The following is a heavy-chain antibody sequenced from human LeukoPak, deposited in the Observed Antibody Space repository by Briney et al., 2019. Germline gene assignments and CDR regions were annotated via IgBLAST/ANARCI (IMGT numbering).Heavy chain of an antibody. CDR2: ISGSADRT. V-gene: IGHV3-23*01. J-gene: IGHJ4*02. Sequence: GGSLRLSCAASGFTFSNYAMSWVRQAPGKGLQWVSDISGSADRTDYADSVKGRFTISRDNAKNSLYLQMNSLRAEDTALYYCAKDIFTMVRGVVDYWGQGTLVTVSS. CDR1: GFTFSNYA. D-gene: IGHD3-10*01. CDR3: AKDIFTMVRGVVDY.